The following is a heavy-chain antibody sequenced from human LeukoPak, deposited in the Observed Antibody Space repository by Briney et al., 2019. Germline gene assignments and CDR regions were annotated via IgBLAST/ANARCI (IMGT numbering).Heavy chain of an antibody. D-gene: IGHD2-2*01. Sequence: GGSLRLSCAASGLTFSRYAMSWVSQTPEKGLEWVSVISRGDGSTYYADSVRGRFTISRDDSGNTLFLQMNSLRAEDTAVYYCARQVSCDTTTCYAGMPPDYWGQGTLVTVSS. CDR1: GLTFSRYA. CDR3: ARQVSCDTTTCYAGMPPDY. CDR2: ISRGDGST. J-gene: IGHJ4*02. V-gene: IGHV3-23*01.